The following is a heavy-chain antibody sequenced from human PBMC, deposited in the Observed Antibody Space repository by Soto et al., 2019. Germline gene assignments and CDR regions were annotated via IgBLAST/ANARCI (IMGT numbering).Heavy chain of an antibody. J-gene: IGHJ6*03. CDR3: ARDQLYSSSWSRHPMDV. V-gene: IGHV3-74*01. Sequence: PGGSLRLSCAASGFTFSSYWMHWVRQAPGKGLVWVSRINSDGSSTSYADSVKGRFTISRDNAKNTLYPQMNSLRAEDTAVYYCARDQLYSSSWSRHPMDVWGKGTTVTVSS. CDR2: INSDGSST. CDR1: GFTFSSYW. D-gene: IGHD6-13*01.